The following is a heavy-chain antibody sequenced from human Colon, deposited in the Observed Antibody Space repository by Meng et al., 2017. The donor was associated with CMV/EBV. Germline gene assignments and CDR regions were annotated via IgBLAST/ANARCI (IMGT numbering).Heavy chain of an antibody. CDR3: ARVLRVYDFWSGAYYYYGMDV. Sequence: SETLSLTCTVSGGSISSYYWSWIRQPPGKGLEWIGYIYYSGSTNYNPSLKSRVTISVDTSKNQFSLKLSSVTAADTAVYYCARVLRVYDFWSGAYYYYGMDVWGQGTTVPVSS. J-gene: IGHJ6*02. CDR2: IYYSGST. CDR1: GGSISSYY. D-gene: IGHD3-3*01. V-gene: IGHV4-59*01.